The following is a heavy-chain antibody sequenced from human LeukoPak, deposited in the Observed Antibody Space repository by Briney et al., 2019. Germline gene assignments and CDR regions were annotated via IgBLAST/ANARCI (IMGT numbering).Heavy chain of an antibody. CDR1: GYTFTSYY. Sequence: ASVKVSCKASGYTFTSYYMHWVRQAPGQGLEWMGIINPSGGTTSYAQKFQGRVTMTRDTSTSTVYMELSSLRSEDTAVYYCAKGRKGRYFDWLLAGYWGQGTLVTVSS. D-gene: IGHD3-9*01. J-gene: IGHJ4*02. CDR2: INPSGGTT. V-gene: IGHV1-46*01. CDR3: AKGRKGRYFDWLLAGY.